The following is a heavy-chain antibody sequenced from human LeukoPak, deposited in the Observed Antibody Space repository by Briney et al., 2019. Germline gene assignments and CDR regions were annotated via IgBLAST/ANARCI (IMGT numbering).Heavy chain of an antibody. V-gene: IGHV3-21*01. CDR2: ISSSSYI. D-gene: IGHD6-13*01. J-gene: IGHJ4*02. CDR3: VTAAGLGVYYFDY. CDR1: RYTFSSYS. Sequence: GSLRLSCAASRYTFSSYSMNWVRQAPGKGLEWVSSISSSSYIYYADSVKGRFTISRDNAKNSLYLQMNSLRAEDTAVYYCVTAAGLGVYYFDYWGQGTLVTVSS.